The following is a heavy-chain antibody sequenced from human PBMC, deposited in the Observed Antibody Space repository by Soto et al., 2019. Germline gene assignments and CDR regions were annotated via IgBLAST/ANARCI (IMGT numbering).Heavy chain of an antibody. Sequence: GESLKISCKGSGYSFTSYWIGWVRQMPGKGLEWMGIIYPGDSDTRYSPSFQGQVTISADKSISTAYLQWSSLKASDTAMYYCARIGITMIRLDAFDIWGQGTMVTVSS. CDR3: ARIGITMIRLDAFDI. J-gene: IGHJ3*02. D-gene: IGHD3-22*01. V-gene: IGHV5-51*01. CDR1: GYSFTSYW. CDR2: IYPGDSDT.